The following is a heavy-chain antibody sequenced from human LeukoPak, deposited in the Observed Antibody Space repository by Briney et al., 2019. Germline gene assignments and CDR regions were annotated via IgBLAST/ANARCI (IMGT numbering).Heavy chain of an antibody. CDR1: GFTFSSYD. D-gene: IGHD3-10*01. CDR2: IGTAGDT. V-gene: IGHV3-13*01. CDR3: ARGSYGSGIYYYYGMDV. J-gene: IGHJ6*02. Sequence: GGSLRLSCAASGFTFSSYDMHWVRQATGKGPEWVSAIGTAGDTYYPGSVKGRFTISRENAKNSLYLQMNSLRAGDTAVYYCARGSYGSGIYYYYGMDVWGQGTTVTVSS.